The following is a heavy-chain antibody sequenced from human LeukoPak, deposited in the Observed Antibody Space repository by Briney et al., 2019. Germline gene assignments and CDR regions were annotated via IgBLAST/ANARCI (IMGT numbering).Heavy chain of an antibody. CDR1: GGTFSSYA. Sequence: ASVKVSCKASGGTFSSYAISWVRQAPGQGLEWMGGIIPIFGTANYAQKFQGRVTITADKSTGTAYMELSSLRSEDTAVYYCARSTTGIVVHSLDYYYYYMDVWGKGTTVTVSS. CDR3: ARSTTGIVVHSLDYYYYYMDV. D-gene: IGHD3-22*01. J-gene: IGHJ6*03. V-gene: IGHV1-69*06. CDR2: IIPIFGTA.